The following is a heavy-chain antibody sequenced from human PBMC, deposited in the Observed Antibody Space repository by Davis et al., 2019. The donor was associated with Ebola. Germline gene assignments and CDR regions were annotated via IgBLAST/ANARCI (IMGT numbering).Heavy chain of an antibody. CDR2: ISSSSSYI. V-gene: IGHV3-21*01. CDR1: GFTFSSYS. D-gene: IGHD6-6*01. Sequence: PGGSLRLSCAASGFTFSSYSMNWVRQAPGKGLEWVSSISSSSSYIYYADSVKGRFTISRDNAKNSLYLQMNSLRAEDTAVYYCARDNIAARPFDYWGQGTLVTVSS. J-gene: IGHJ4*02. CDR3: ARDNIAARPFDY.